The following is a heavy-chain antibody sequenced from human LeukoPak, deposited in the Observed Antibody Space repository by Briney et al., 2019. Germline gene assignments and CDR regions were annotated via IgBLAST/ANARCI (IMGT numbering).Heavy chain of an antibody. Sequence: ASVKVSCKASGYTFTGYYMHWVRQAPGQGLEWMGWINPNSGGTNYAQKFQGRVTMTRDTSISTAYMELSRLRSDDTAVYYCARDDGSGSYLFHYWGQGTLVTVSS. CDR3: ARDDGSGSYLFHY. J-gene: IGHJ4*02. D-gene: IGHD3-10*01. CDR1: GYTFTGYY. CDR2: INPNSGGT. V-gene: IGHV1-2*02.